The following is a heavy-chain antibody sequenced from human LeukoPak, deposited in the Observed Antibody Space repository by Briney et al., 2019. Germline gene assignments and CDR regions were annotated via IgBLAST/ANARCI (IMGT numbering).Heavy chain of an antibody. V-gene: IGHV4-39*01. CDR3: ARLGRRSGYYYYGMDV. CDR2: IYYSGST. J-gene: IGHJ6*02. D-gene: IGHD3-10*01. CDR1: GGSISSSNYY. Sequence: SETLSLTCTVSGGSISSSNYYWGWIRQPPGKGLEWIGSIYYSGSTYSSPSLKSRVTISVDTSKNQFSLKLSSVTAADTAVYYCARLGRRSGYYYYGMDVWGQGTTVTVSS.